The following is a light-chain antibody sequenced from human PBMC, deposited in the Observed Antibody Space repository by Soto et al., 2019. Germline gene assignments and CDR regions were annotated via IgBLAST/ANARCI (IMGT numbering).Light chain of an antibody. Sequence: EIVLTQSPGTLSLSPGERATLSCRASQRISSNLAWYQQRPGQAPRLLIYGASTRAPGIPARFSGSGSETEFTLTISSLQSEDFAVYYCQHYNNWPPITFGQGTRLEIK. CDR3: QHYNNWPPIT. V-gene: IGKV3-15*01. J-gene: IGKJ5*01. CDR2: GAS. CDR1: QRISSN.